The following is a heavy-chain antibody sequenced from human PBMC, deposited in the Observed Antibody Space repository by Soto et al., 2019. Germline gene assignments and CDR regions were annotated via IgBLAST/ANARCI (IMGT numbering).Heavy chain of an antibody. CDR1: GFTFSSYG. Sequence: QPGGSLRLSCAASGFTFSSYGMHWVRQAPGKGLEWVAVIWYDGSNKYYADSVKGRFTISRDNSKNTLYLQMNSLRAEDTAVYYCARDLEERWLHSNIDYWGQGTLVTVSS. V-gene: IGHV3-33*01. CDR2: IWYDGSNK. CDR3: ARDLEERWLHSNIDY. J-gene: IGHJ4*02. D-gene: IGHD5-12*01.